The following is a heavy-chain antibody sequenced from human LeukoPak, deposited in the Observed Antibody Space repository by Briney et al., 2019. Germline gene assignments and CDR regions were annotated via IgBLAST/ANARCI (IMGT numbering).Heavy chain of an antibody. J-gene: IGHJ5*02. D-gene: IGHD6-6*01. V-gene: IGHV3-30*18. Sequence: GGSLRLSCAASGFTFSSYGMHWVRQAPGKGLEWVAVISYDGSNKYYADSVKGRFTISRDNSKSTLYLQMNSLRAEDTAVYYCAKDQHSSSAFDPWGQGTLVTVSS. CDR2: ISYDGSNK. CDR1: GFTFSSYG. CDR3: AKDQHSSSAFDP.